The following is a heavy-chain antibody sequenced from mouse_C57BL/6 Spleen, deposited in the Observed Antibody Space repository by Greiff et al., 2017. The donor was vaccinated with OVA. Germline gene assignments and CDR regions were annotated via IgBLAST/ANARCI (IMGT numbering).Heavy chain of an antibody. Sequence: QVQLQQPGAELVMPGASVKLSCKASGYTFTSYWMHWVKQRPGQGLEWIGEIDPSDSYTNYNQKFKGKSTLTVDKSSSTAYMQLSSLTSEDSAVYYCARQDWEEEYYFDYWGQGTTLTVSA. J-gene: IGHJ2*01. CDR3: ARQDWEEEYYFDY. CDR2: IDPSDSYT. D-gene: IGHD4-1*01. V-gene: IGHV1-69*01. CDR1: GYTFTSYW.